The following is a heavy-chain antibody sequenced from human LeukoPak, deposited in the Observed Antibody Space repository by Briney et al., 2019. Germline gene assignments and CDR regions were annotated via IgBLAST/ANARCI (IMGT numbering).Heavy chain of an antibody. V-gene: IGHV4-30-4*01. CDR2: IYYSGST. Sequence: PSETLSLTCTVSGGSISSGDYYWSWIRQPPGKGLEWIGYIYYSGSTYYNPSLKSRVTISVDTSKNQFSLKLSSVTAADTAVYYCARHFITLYSSSQRAFDIWGQGTMVTVSS. CDR3: ARHFITLYSSSQRAFDI. CDR1: GGSISSGDYY. D-gene: IGHD6-13*01. J-gene: IGHJ3*02.